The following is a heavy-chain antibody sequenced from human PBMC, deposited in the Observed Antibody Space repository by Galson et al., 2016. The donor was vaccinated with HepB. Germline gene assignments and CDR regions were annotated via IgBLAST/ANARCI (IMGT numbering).Heavy chain of an antibody. Sequence: SLRLSCAVSGFTFSDHYMDWVRQAPGKGLEWVGRSRNKAESYTTEYAPSVKGRFTISRDDSQNSLYLQMNSLKTEDTAVYYCTRVRNSVGGDFAYWGQGTLVTVSS. CDR2: SRNKAESYTT. J-gene: IGHJ4*02. CDR1: GFTFSDHY. CDR3: TRVRNSVGGDFAY. V-gene: IGHV3-72*01. D-gene: IGHD5/OR15-5a*01.